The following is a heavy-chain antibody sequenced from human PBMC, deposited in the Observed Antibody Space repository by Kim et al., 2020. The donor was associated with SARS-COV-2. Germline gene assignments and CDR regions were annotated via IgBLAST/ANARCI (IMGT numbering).Heavy chain of an antibody. J-gene: IGHJ3*02. CDR1: GGSFSGYY. D-gene: IGHD3-22*01. V-gene: IGHV4-34*01. CDR3: ARVRITMIVVVIMVDAFDI. Sequence: SETLSLTCAVYGGSFSGYYWSWIRQPPGKGLEWIGEINHSGSTNYNPSLKSRVTISVDTSKNQFSLKLSSVTAADTAVYYCARVRITMIVVVIMVDAFDIWGQGTMVTVAS. CDR2: INHSGST.